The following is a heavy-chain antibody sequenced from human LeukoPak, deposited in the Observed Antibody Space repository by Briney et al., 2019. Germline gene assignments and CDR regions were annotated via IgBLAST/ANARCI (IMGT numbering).Heavy chain of an antibody. V-gene: IGHV1-46*01. Sequence: ASVKVSCKASGYTFTGYYMHWVRQAPGQGLEWMGIINPSGGSTSYAQKFQGRVTMTRDTSTSTVYMELSSLRSDDTAVYYCAREVATIIVAAAGGIDYWGQGTLVTVSS. CDR3: AREVATIIVAAAGGIDY. D-gene: IGHD5-12*01. CDR2: INPSGGST. J-gene: IGHJ4*02. CDR1: GYTFTGYY.